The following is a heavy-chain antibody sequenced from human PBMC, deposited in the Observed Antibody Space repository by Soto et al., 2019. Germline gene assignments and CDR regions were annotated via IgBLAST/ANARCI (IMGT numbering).Heavy chain of an antibody. Sequence: LSCSTSGFTFSSYAIHWVRRSQGKGLEYISGVRGNGDPPFYADSVKGRFTISRDNSKNTVYLQMSSLSADDAAVYYCVKTRGGNNFDFFDWGQGTLVTVSS. D-gene: IGHD2-15*01. CDR1: GFTFSSYA. CDR3: VKTRGGNNFDFFD. CDR2: VRGNGDPP. J-gene: IGHJ4*02. V-gene: IGHV3-64D*06.